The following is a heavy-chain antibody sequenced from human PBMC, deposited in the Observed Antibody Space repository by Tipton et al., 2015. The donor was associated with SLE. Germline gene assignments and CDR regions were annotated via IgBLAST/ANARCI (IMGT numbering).Heavy chain of an antibody. V-gene: IGHV1-3*01. CDR1: GYAFTTFA. CDR3: ARGMTTVTFNWFDT. D-gene: IGHD4-17*01. CDR2: INVGNGNA. Sequence: QLVQSGAEVKRPGASVKVSCKASGYAFTTFAIHWVRRAPGQRPEWLGWINVGNGNAKYSQMFQDRVIITRDTAANTAYLEVHNLRSEDTAVYYCARGMTTVTFNWFDTWGQGSLVTVSS. J-gene: IGHJ5*02.